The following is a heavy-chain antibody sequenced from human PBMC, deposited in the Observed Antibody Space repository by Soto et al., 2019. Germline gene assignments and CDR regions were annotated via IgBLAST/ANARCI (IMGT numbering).Heavy chain of an antibody. CDR3: VRSLYSSGWYGEGY. J-gene: IGHJ4*02. CDR1: GGTFSSYA. D-gene: IGHD6-19*01. V-gene: IGHV1-69*01. CDR2: IIPIFGTA. Sequence: QVQLVQSGAEVKKPGSSVKVSCKASGGTFSSYAISWVRQAPGQGLEWMGGIIPIFGTANYAQKFQGRVTITADESTSTAYMELSSRRSEDTAVYYCVRSLYSSGWYGEGYWGQGTLVTVSS.